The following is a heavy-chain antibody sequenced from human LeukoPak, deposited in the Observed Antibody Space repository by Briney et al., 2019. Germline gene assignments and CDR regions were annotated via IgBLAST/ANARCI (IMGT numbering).Heavy chain of an antibody. CDR2: VYYSGST. D-gene: IGHD3-10*01. J-gene: IGHJ5*02. Sequence: SETLSLTCTVSGVPISNYYWNWIRQSPGKGLEWIGYVYYSGSTDYNPSLKRRVSISVDMSKNPFSLELSSVTAADTAVYYCARGGVVGTMLRGINWFDPWGQGTLVAVSS. CDR3: ARGGVVGTMLRGINWFDP. V-gene: IGHV4-59*01. CDR1: GVPISNYY.